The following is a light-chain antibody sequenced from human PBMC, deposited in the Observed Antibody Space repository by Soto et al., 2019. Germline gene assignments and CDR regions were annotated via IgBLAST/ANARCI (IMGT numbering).Light chain of an antibody. CDR3: QSYDSSLSGWV. V-gene: IGLV1-40*01. Sequence: QSVLTQPPSVSEAPGQRVTISCTGSSSNIGAGYDVHWYQQLPGTAPKLLIYGNSNRPSGVPDRFSGSKSGTSASLAITGLQAEDEADYYCQSYDSSLSGWVFGGGTNLTVL. CDR1: SSNIGAGYD. CDR2: GNS. J-gene: IGLJ3*02.